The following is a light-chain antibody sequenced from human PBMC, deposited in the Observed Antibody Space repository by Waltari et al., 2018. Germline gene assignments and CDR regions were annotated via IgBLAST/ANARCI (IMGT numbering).Light chain of an antibody. CDR2: GNN. CDR3: QCYDTTLDGWV. Sequence: QSVLTQPPSVSGAPGQRVTISCTGTRSNIGAGYEIHWYHQFPGTAPKLLIYGNNYRPSGVPDRFSGSKSGTSGSLAITVLQAEDEADYYCQCYDTTLDGWVFGGGTRLTVL. CDR1: RSNIGAGYE. J-gene: IGLJ3*02. V-gene: IGLV1-40*01.